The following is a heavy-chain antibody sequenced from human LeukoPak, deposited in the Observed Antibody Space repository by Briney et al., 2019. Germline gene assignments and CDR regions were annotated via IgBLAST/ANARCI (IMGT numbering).Heavy chain of an antibody. CDR3: ARDFRAAMVSDWFDP. CDR1: GYTFTGYY. CDR2: INPSGGNT. J-gene: IGHJ5*02. V-gene: IGHV1-46*01. D-gene: IGHD5-18*01. Sequence: ASVKVSCKASGYTFTGYYMHWVRQAPGQGLEWVGIINPSGGNTNYAQKFQGRVTMTRDMSTSTVYMELSSLTSEDTAVYSCARDFRAAMVSDWFDPWGQGTLVTVSS.